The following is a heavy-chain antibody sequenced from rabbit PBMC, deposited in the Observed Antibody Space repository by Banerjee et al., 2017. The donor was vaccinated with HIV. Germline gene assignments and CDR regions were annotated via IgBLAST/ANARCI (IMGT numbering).Heavy chain of an antibody. CDR3: ASNVGYVNYGWLSIDL. CDR2: VYSGDDSA. D-gene: IGHD6-1*01. V-gene: IGHV1S47*01. CDR1: GFDFSHYG. J-gene: IGHJ4*01. Sequence: QEQLVESGGGLVQPGGSLTLSCKASGFDFSHYGVSWVRQAPGKGLEWIGCVYSGDDSAWYASRAKGRFTISKISSTTVTLQMTSLTIADTATYFCASNVGYVNYGWLSIDLWGPGTLVTVS.